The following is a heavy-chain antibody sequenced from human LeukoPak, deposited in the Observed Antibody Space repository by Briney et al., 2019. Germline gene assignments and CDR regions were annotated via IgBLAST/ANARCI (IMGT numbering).Heavy chain of an antibody. Sequence: PSETLSLTCAVYGGSFSTYYSSWIRQPPGKGLEWIGEINHSGSTNYNPSLKSRVTISIDTSNNHFSLKLNPVTAAHTALYYCSSTTLDTSGWPGWGRGNLVTVSS. J-gene: IGHJ4*02. CDR2: INHSGST. V-gene: IGHV4-34*01. CDR1: GGSFSTYY. CDR3: SSTTLDTSGWPG. D-gene: IGHD6-19*01.